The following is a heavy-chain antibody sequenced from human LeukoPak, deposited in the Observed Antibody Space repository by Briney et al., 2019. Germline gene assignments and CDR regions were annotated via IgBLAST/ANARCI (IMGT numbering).Heavy chain of an antibody. D-gene: IGHD3-10*01. CDR3: ARGRMGSVWPRGGGYFDY. CDR2: ISWNSETI. V-gene: IGHV3-9*01. Sequence: QPGGSLRLSCAVSGFTFDDYTMHWVRQVPGKGLEWVSGISWNSETIGYADSVKGRFTISRDNAKNSLYLQMNSLRVEDTAVYYCARGRMGSVWPRGGGYFDYWGRGTLVTVSS. J-gene: IGHJ4*02. CDR1: GFTFDDYT.